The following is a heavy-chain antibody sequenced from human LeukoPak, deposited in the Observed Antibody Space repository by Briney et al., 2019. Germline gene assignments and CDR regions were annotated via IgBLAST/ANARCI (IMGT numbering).Heavy chain of an antibody. CDR1: GFTFSSYW. D-gene: IGHD6-13*01. V-gene: IGHV3-74*01. J-gene: IGHJ4*02. CDR2: INSDGSST. CDR3: ASGIAAAGVHFDY. Sequence: GGSLRLSCAASGFTFSSYWMHWVRQAPEKGLVWVSRINSDGSSTSYADSVKGRFTISRDNAKNTLYLQMNSLRAEDTAVYYCASGIAAAGVHFDYWGQGTLVTVSS.